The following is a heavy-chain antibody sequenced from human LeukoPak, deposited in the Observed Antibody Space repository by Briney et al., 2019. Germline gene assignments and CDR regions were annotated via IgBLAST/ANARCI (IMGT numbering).Heavy chain of an antibody. CDR2: INPNSGGT. CDR1: GYTFTGYY. J-gene: IGHJ2*01. V-gene: IGHV1-2*02. CDR3: ARVSKVYGSGSYYRGYFDL. D-gene: IGHD3-10*01. Sequence: GASVKVSCKASGYTFTGYYMHWVRQAPGQGLEWMGWINPNSGGTNYAQKFQGRVTMTRDTSISTAYMELSRLRSDDTAVYYCARVSKVYGSGSYYRGYFDLWGRGTLVTVSS.